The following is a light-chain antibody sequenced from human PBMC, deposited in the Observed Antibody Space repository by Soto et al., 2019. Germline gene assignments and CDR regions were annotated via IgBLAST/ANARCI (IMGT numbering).Light chain of an antibody. V-gene: IGKV1D-12*01. J-gene: IGKJ4*01. Sequence: DIQMTQSPSSVSASVGDRVTITCRASQGVSTWVAWYQQKPGKAPNLLIYTASSLQSGVPSRFSGSGSGTDFTLTIRSLQPEDFATYYCQQTATFPLTFGGGTKVEI. CDR1: QGVSTW. CDR2: TAS. CDR3: QQTATFPLT.